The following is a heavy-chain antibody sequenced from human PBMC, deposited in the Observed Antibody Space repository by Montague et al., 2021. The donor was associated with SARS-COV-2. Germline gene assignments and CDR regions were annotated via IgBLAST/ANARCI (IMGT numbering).Heavy chain of an antibody. V-gene: IGHV4-39*07. CDR2: IYFGGGT. J-gene: IGHJ4*02. CDR3: ARGVGNGYSSYEAEAGFDY. Sequence: SETLSLTCTVSGGSISSSNYFWGWIRQPPGRGLEWIGSIYFGGGTYYNPSLKSRVTISVDTSKNHFSLKLTSVTAADTAVYYCARGVGNGYSSYEAEAGFDYWGQGTPVTVSS. CDR1: GGSISSSNYF. D-gene: IGHD5-12*01.